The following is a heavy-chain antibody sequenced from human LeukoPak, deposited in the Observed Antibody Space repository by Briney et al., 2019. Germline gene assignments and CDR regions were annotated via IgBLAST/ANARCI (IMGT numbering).Heavy chain of an antibody. CDR3: ARSSTTVTTRYFDL. D-gene: IGHD4-17*01. CDR1: GFTFDDYG. V-gene: IGHV3-20*04. Sequence: RPGGSLRLSCVASGFTFDDYGMSWVRQAPGKGLEWVSATTWNGGSTAYADSVKGRFTISRDNGKNSLYLQMNSLRAEDTALYYCARSSTTVTTRYFDLWGRGTLVIVSS. CDR2: TTWNGGST. J-gene: IGHJ2*01.